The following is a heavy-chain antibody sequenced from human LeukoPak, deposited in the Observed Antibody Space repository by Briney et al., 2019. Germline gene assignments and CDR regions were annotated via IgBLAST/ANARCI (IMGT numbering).Heavy chain of an antibody. Sequence: SQTLSLTCTVSGGSISSGDYYWSWIRQPPGKGLEWIGYIYYSGSTYYNPSLKSRVTISVDTPKNQFSLKLSSVTAADTAVYYCARVYYGSGSYWYYFDYWGQGTLVTVSS. J-gene: IGHJ4*02. CDR1: GGSISSGDYY. CDR3: ARVYYGSGSYWYYFDY. D-gene: IGHD3-10*01. CDR2: IYYSGST. V-gene: IGHV4-30-4*01.